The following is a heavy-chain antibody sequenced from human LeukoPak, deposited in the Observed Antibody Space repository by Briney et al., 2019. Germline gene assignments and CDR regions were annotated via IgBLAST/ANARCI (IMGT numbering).Heavy chain of an antibody. V-gene: IGHV3-74*01. Sequence: PGRSLRLSCAASGFTFTSYWMHWVRQAPGKGLVWVSRINTDGSSPSYADSVKGRFTISRDNAKNTLFLQMNSLRAEDTAVYHCARSREPGRDGDYWGQGTLVTVSS. J-gene: IGHJ4*02. CDR3: ARSREPGRDGDY. CDR2: INTDGSSP. D-gene: IGHD5-24*01. CDR1: GFTFTSYW.